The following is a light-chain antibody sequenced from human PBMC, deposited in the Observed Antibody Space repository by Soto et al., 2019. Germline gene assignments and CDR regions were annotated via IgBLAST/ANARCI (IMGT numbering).Light chain of an antibody. J-gene: IGKJ4*01. V-gene: IGKV3-11*01. CDR3: QQRSTWPLFT. CDR1: QTVSRY. CDR2: YAS. Sequence: VLTQSPATLSLSPGERATLSCRASQTVSRYLAWYQQKPGQAPRLLIYYASNRATGIPARFSGSGSGTDNTLTISSLEPEDFAVYYCQQRSTWPLFTFGGGTKVEI.